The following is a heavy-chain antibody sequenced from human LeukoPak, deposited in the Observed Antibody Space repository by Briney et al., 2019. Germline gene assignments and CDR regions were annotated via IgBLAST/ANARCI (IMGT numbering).Heavy chain of an antibody. CDR2: INTDGTVT. Sequence: GGSLRLSCAASGFTFSHYWMSWVRHAPGKGLESVSRINTDGTVTTYADSVKGRFTVSRDNADNTMFLQMNSVRDEDTAVYYCATKQWLAPPPDSWGQGTPVTVSS. CDR3: ATKQWLAPPPDS. CDR1: GFTFSHYW. D-gene: IGHD6-19*01. J-gene: IGHJ4*02. V-gene: IGHV3-74*01.